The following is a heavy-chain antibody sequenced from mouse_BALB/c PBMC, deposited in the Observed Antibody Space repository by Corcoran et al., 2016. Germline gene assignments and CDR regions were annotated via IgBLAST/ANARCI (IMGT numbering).Heavy chain of an antibody. D-gene: IGHD2-3*01. CDR2: IDPANGNT. V-gene: IGHV14-3*02. CDR1: GFNIKDTY. J-gene: IGHJ2*01. CDR3: ARSRDGNYVVY. Sequence: EVQLQQSGAELVKPGASVKLSCTASGFNIKDTYMHWMNQRPEQGLEWIGRIDPANGNTKYDPKFQGKATLTADTSSNTAFLQLSSLTSEDTAVYYGARSRDGNYVVYWGQGTTLTVSS.